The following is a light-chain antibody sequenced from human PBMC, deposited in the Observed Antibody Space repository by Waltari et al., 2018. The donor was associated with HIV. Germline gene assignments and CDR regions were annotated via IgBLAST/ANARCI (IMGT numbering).Light chain of an antibody. J-gene: IGLJ3*02. CDR1: SSTIGSNT. CDR2: SNN. V-gene: IGLV1-44*01. CDR3: AAWDDSLNGSV. Sequence: QSVLTQPPSASGTPGQRGTISCSGSSSTIGSNTVNWYQQLPGTAPKLLIYSNNQRPSGVPDRFSGSKSGTSASLAISGLQSEDEADYYCAAWDDSLNGSVFGGGTKLTVL.